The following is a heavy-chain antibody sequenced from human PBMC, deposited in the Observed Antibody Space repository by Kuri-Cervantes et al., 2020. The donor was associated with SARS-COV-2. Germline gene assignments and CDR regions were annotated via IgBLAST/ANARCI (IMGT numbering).Heavy chain of an antibody. CDR2: IYYSGST. V-gene: IGHV4-59*01. CDR3: ARSRIIAARRPWYFDL. CDR1: GGSISSYY. Sequence: ESLKISCTVSGGSISSYYWSWIRQPPGKGLEWMGYIYYSGSTNYNPPLKSRVTISVDTSKNQFSLKLSSVTAANTAVYYCARSRIIAARRPWYFDLWGRGALVTVSS. D-gene: IGHD6-6*01. J-gene: IGHJ2*01.